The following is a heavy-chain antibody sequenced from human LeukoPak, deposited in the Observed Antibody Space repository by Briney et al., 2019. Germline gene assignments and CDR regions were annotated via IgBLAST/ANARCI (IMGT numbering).Heavy chain of an antibody. CDR3: ARVKSYYYDTSDKDAFDI. J-gene: IGHJ3*02. Sequence: GASVKVSCKASGYTFTSHFMHWVRQAPGQGHEWMGIINPRGGSTSYTQKLQGRVTMTRDTSTSTVYMELSSLRSEDTAVYYCARVKSYYYDTSDKDAFDIWGQGTMVTVSS. CDR1: GYTFTSHF. CDR2: INPRGGST. D-gene: IGHD3-22*01. V-gene: IGHV1-46*01.